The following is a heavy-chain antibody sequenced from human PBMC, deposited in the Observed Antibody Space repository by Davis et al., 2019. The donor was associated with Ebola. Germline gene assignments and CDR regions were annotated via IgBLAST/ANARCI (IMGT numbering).Heavy chain of an antibody. D-gene: IGHD3-16*01. Sequence: MPSETLSLTCAVSGASINSNNWWSWVRQAPGKGLEWIGSVYYSGSTNYNPSLKSRVTISVDTSKNQFSLKLKSMTVADTAVYYCARVGAATGGELDYWGQGSLVIVSS. CDR1: GASINSNNW. V-gene: IGHV4-4*02. CDR3: ARVGAATGGELDY. CDR2: VYYSGST. J-gene: IGHJ4*02.